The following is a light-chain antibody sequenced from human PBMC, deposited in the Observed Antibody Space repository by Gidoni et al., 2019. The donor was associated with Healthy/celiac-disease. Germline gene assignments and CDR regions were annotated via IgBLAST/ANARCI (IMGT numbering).Light chain of an antibody. CDR3: QQYGRSPWT. J-gene: IGKJ1*01. Sequence: IALTQSPGTLSLSPGERATLSCRASQSVSSSYVAWYQQKPGQAPRLLIYGASSRAPGLPDRFSGSGSGTDFPLTISRLEPEDFAVYYCQQYGRSPWTFGQGTKVEIK. CDR1: QSVSSSY. V-gene: IGKV3-20*01. CDR2: GAS.